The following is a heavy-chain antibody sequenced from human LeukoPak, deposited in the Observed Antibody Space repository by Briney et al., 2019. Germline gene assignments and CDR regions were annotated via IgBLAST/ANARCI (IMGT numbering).Heavy chain of an antibody. CDR1: VXIVSRNY. D-gene: IGHD3-10*01. V-gene: IGHV3-53*01. J-gene: IGHJ3*02. CDR2: IYSGGST. CDR3: ARTYYGSGSYYWYAFDI. Sequence: GGSLRLSCAXCVXIVSRNYMSWVRQAPGRGVEGVSVIYSGGSTYYADSVKGRCTISRDNSKNTLYLQMNSLRAEDTAVYYCARTYYGSGSYYWYAFDIWGQGTMVTVSS.